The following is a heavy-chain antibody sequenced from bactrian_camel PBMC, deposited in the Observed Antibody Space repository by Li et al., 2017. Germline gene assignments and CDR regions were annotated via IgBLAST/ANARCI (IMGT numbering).Heavy chain of an antibody. CDR1: GHSRGSNC. CDR2: IRRDGGET. CDR3: AAGFLLPGACGRGTWLGRTLMY. Sequence: HVQLVESGGGSVQAGGSLRLSCKVSGHSRGSNCVGWYRLPPGRAPAEREGIAAIRRDGGETWYAASVKGRFTITQVDGRKAIDLEMNNLKLEDTAVYYCAAGFLLPGACGRGTWLGRTLMYSGQGTQVTVS. V-gene: IGHV3S55*01. J-gene: IGHJ4*01. D-gene: IGHD2*01.